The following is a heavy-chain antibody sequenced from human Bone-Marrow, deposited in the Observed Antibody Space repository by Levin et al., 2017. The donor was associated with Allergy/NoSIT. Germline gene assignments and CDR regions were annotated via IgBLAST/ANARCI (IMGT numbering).Heavy chain of an antibody. CDR1: GFIFDDYG. Sequence: GGSLRLSCAASGFIFDDYGMHWVRQAPGKGPEWVSGINWNSGMIGYADSVKGRFTISRDNANNSLFLQMNNVRPEDTALYYCVRASNSPASYDSDGYYYYFDAWGQGTQVSVSS. J-gene: IGHJ4*02. CDR3: VRASNSPASYDSDGYYYYFDA. D-gene: IGHD3-22*01. CDR2: INWNSGMI. V-gene: IGHV3-9*01.